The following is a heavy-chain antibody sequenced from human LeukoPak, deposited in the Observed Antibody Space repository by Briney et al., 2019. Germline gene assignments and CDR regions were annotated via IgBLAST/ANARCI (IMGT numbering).Heavy chain of an antibody. V-gene: IGHV3-23*01. Sequence: GGSLKLSCAASGFTFSSCAMSWVRQAPGKGLEWVSTIIDSGNSIYYADSAEGRFTISRDNSKNTLYLQMNSLRAGDTAVYYCAKDPIFSGSYGVFDYWGLGTLVTVSS. J-gene: IGHJ4*02. CDR3: AKDPIFSGSYGVFDY. D-gene: IGHD1-26*01. CDR1: GFTFSSCA. CDR2: IIDSGNSI.